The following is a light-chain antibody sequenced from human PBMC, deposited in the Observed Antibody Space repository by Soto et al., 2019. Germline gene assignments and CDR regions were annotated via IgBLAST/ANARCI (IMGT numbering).Light chain of an antibody. CDR3: AEYTSIIAVV. V-gene: IGLV2-14*01. J-gene: IGLJ2*01. Sequence: QSVLTQPASVSGSPGQSITISCTGSSNDIGAYNYVSWYQQHPGKVPKLQIYDVTNQPSGVSDRFSGSTSGRTASLNISGLQPEDEADYYCAEYTSIIAVVFGGGTKVTVL. CDR1: SNDIGAYNY. CDR2: DVT.